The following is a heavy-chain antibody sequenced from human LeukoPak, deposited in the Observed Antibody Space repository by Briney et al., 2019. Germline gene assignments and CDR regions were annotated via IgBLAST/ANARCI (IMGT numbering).Heavy chain of an antibody. Sequence: GGSLRLSCAASGFTFSSYEMNWVRQAPGKGLEWVSYISSSGSTIYYADSVKGRFTISRDNAKNSLYLQMNSLRAEDTAVYYCARSHYYDSSGTSRYYYYYYMDVWGKGTTVTISS. J-gene: IGHJ6*03. CDR1: GFTFSSYE. CDR3: ARSHYYDSSGTSRYYYYYYMDV. CDR2: ISSSGSTI. V-gene: IGHV3-48*03. D-gene: IGHD3-22*01.